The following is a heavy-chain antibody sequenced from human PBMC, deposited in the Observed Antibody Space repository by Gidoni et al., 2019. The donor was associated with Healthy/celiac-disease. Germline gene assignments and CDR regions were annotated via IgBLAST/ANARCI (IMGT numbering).Heavy chain of an antibody. CDR3: ASPEYYYDSSGYYPFDY. Sequence: QVQLAQSVAEVKKPGSSVKVSGKASGGTFSSYAISWVRQAPGQGLEWMGRSIPFLGIANYAQKCQGRVTITADKSTSTAYMELSSLRSEDTAVYYCASPEYYYDSSGYYPFDYWGQGTLVTVSS. V-gene: IGHV1-69*04. J-gene: IGHJ4*02. CDR2: SIPFLGIA. CDR1: GGTFSSYA. D-gene: IGHD3-22*01.